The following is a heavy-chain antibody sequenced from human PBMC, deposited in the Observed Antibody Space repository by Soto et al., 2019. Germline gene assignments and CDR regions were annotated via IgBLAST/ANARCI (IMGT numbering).Heavy chain of an antibody. J-gene: IGHJ5*02. CDR1: GYTFTSYG. D-gene: IGHD5-18*01. Sequence: VASVKVSCKASGYTFTSYGISCVRQAPGQGLEWMGWISAYDGNTNYAQKLQGRVTMTTDTSTSTAYMELRSLRSDDTAVYYCARESRYSYGYGNWFDPWGQGTLVTVSS. CDR2: ISAYDGNT. V-gene: IGHV1-18*01. CDR3: ARESRYSYGYGNWFDP.